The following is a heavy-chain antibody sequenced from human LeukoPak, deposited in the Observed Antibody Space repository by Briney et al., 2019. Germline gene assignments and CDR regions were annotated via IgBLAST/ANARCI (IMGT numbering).Heavy chain of an antibody. Sequence: SGGSLRLSCAASGFTFSDYYMSWIRQAPGKGLEWVSYISSSGSTIYYADSVKGRFTISRDNAKNSLYLQMNSLRAEDTAVYYCARVECSSTSCYLYYFYYMDVWGKGTTVTVSS. V-gene: IGHV3-11*04. D-gene: IGHD2-2*01. J-gene: IGHJ6*03. CDR2: ISSSGSTI. CDR3: ARVECSSTSCYLYYFYYMDV. CDR1: GFTFSDYY.